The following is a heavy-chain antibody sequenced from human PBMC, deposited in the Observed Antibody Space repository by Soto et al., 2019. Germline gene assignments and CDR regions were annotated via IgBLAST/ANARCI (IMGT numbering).Heavy chain of an antibody. CDR3: VRDGTKTLRDWFDP. D-gene: IGHD1-1*01. CDR1: GASISGFY. CDR2: IYATGTT. Sequence: SETLSLTCTVSGASISGFYWSWILKSAGKGLEWIGRIYATGTTDYNPSLKSRVMMSVDTSKKQFSLKLRSVTAADTAVYYCVRDGTKTLRDWFDPWGQGISVTVSS. J-gene: IGHJ5*02. V-gene: IGHV4-4*07.